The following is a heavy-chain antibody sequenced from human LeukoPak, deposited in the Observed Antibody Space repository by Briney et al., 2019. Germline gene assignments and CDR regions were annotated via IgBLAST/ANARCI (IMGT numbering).Heavy chain of an antibody. CDR3: ARASIAASGYYFDY. V-gene: IGHV3-66*02. D-gene: IGHD6-6*01. CDR2: IYSGGST. Sequence: PGRSLRLSCAASGFTVSTNYMTWVRQAPGKGLEWVSVIYSGGSTFYADSVKGRFTISRDNSKNTLYLQMNGLRAEDTAVYYCARASIAASGYYFDYWGQGTLVTVSS. CDR1: GFTVSTNY. J-gene: IGHJ4*02.